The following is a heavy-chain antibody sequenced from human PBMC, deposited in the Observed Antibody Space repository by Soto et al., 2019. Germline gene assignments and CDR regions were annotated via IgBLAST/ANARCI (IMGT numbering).Heavy chain of an antibody. CDR1: GYTFTSYG. CDR3: ARDLGQDLEWLLDY. V-gene: IGHV1-18*01. D-gene: IGHD3-3*01. Sequence: GASVKVSCKASGYTFTSYGISWVRQAPGQGLEWMGWISAYNGNTNYAQKLQGRVTMTTDTSTSTAYMELRSLRSDDTAVYYCARDLGQDLEWLLDYWGQGTLVTVSS. J-gene: IGHJ4*02. CDR2: ISAYNGNT.